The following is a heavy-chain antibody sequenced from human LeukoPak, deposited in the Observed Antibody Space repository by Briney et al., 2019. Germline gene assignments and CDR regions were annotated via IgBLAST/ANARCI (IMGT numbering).Heavy chain of an antibody. CDR1: GGSISSSSYY. V-gene: IGHV4-39*01. CDR3: ASSENYWFDP. Sequence: PSETLSLTCTVSGGSISSSSYYWGWIRQPPGKGLEWIGSIYYSGSTYYNPSLKSRVTISVDTSKNQFSLKLSSVTAADTAVYYCASSENYWFDPWGQGTLVTVSS. CDR2: IYYSGST. J-gene: IGHJ5*02.